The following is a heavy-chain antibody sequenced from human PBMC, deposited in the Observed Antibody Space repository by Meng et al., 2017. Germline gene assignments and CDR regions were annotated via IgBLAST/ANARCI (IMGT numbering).Heavy chain of an antibody. CDR1: GFLLSTSGMC. V-gene: IGHV2-70*01. J-gene: IGHJ4*02. CDR2: IDWDDDK. Sequence: SGLTLAILTQTLTLTCTFSGFLLSTSGMCVSWIRQPPGKALEWLALIDWDDDKYYSTSLKTRLTISKDTSKDQVVLTMTNMDPVDTATFYCARIGVGDGYGTFDYWGQGTLVTVSS. D-gene: IGHD5-24*01. CDR3: ARIGVGDGYGTFDY.